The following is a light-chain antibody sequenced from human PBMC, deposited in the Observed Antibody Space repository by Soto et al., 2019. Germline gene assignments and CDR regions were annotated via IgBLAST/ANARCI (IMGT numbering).Light chain of an antibody. CDR3: QQYDKWPPR. CDR1: QIIRDY. V-gene: IGKV3-15*01. J-gene: IGKJ1*01. CDR2: GAS. Sequence: EIVMTQSPATLSVSPGXRATLSCGASQIIRDYLAWYQQKPGQAPRLLIHGASTRAPGIPARFSGSGSGTDFTLTISSLQSEDFAVYYCQQYDKWPPRFGQGTK.